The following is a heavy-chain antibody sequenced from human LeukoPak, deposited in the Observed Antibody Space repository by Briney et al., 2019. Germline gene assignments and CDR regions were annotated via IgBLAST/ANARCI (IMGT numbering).Heavy chain of an antibody. CDR3: ARGSGSYRAPFDY. J-gene: IGHJ4*02. CDR1: GGTFSSYA. D-gene: IGHD3-10*01. CDR2: IIPIFGTA. V-gene: IGHV1-69*13. Sequence: ASVKVSCKASGGTFSSYAISWVRQAPGQGLEWMGGIIPIFGTANYTQKFQGRVTITADESTSTAYMELSSLRSEDTAVYYCARGSGSYRAPFDYWGQGTLVTVSS.